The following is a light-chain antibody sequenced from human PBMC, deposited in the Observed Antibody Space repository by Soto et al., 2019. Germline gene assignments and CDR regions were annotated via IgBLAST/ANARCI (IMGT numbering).Light chain of an antibody. CDR1: QSISIY. V-gene: IGKV1-39*01. J-gene: IGKJ4*01. Sequence: DIQMTQSPSSLSASVGDRVTITCRASQSISIYLSWYQQKPGKAPKLLIYAASSLQSGVPSRFSGSGSGTDFTLTISSLQREDFATYYCQQSFSTPPELTFGGGTKVEIK. CDR2: AAS. CDR3: QQSFSTPPELT.